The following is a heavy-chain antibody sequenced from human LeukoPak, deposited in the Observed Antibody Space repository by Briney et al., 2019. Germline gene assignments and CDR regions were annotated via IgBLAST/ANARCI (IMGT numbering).Heavy chain of an antibody. D-gene: IGHD2-2*01. J-gene: IGHJ3*02. CDR3: ARDPMGYCSSTSCYPSAFDI. Sequence: GASVKVSCKASGYTFTSYAMNWVRQAPGQGLEWMGWINTNTGNPTYAQGFTGRFVFSLDTSVSTAYLQISSLKADDTAVYYCARDPMGYCSSTSCYPSAFDIWGQGTMVTVSS. CDR2: INTNTGNP. CDR1: GYTFTSYA. V-gene: IGHV7-4-1*02.